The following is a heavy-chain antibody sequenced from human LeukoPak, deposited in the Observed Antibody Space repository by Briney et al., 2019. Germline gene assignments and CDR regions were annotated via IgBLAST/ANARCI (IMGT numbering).Heavy chain of an antibody. CDR1: GYTFTSYA. Sequence: ASVKVSCKASGYTFTSYAMHWVRQAPGQRLEWMGWINAGNGNTKYSQKFQGRVTITRDTSASTAHMELSSLRSEDTAVYYCARGGRTVYFDYWGRGTLVTVSS. D-gene: IGHD1-1*01. CDR3: ARGGRTVYFDY. CDR2: INAGNGNT. J-gene: IGHJ4*02. V-gene: IGHV1-3*01.